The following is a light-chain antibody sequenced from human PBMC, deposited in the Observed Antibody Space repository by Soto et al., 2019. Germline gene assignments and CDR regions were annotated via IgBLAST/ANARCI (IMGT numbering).Light chain of an antibody. J-gene: IGKJ3*01. CDR3: QQYGISPWGFT. CDR2: GAS. V-gene: IGKV3-20*01. CDR1: QSVSSSY. Sequence: EIVLTQSPGTLSLSPGERATLSCRASQSVSSSYLAWYQQKPGQAPRLLIYGASSRATGIPDRFSGSGSGTDFTLTISGLEPEDFAVYYCQQYGISPWGFTFGPGTKVDIK.